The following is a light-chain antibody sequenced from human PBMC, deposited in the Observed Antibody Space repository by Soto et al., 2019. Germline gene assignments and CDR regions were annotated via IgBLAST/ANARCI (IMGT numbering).Light chain of an antibody. CDR1: SSNIGAGYD. CDR3: QSYDSSLRSEV. J-gene: IGLJ3*02. CDR2: GNS. V-gene: IGLV1-40*01. Sequence: QAVVTQPPSVSGAPGQRVTISCTGSSSNIGAGYDVHWYQQLPGTAPKLLIYGNSNRPSGVPDRFSGSKSGTSASLAITGLQAEDEPDYYCQSYDSSLRSEVFGGGTKLTVL.